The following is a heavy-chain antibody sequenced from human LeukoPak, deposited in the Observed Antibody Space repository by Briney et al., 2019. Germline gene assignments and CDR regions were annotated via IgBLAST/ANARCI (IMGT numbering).Heavy chain of an antibody. CDR2: IYSGGST. Sequence: GGSLRLSCAASGFIFSSYEMKWVRQAPGKGLEWVSVIYSGGSTYYADSVKGRLTISRHNSKNTLYLQMNSLRAEDTAVYYCASSYSSSSYYYGMDVWGQGTTVTVSS. J-gene: IGHJ6*02. V-gene: IGHV3-53*04. D-gene: IGHD6-6*01. CDR1: GFIFSSYE. CDR3: ASSYSSSSYYYGMDV.